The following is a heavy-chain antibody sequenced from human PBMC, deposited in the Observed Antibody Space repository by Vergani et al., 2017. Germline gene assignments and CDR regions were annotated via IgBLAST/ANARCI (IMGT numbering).Heavy chain of an antibody. D-gene: IGHD3-16*01. CDR2: IKQDGSEK. Sequence: EVQLVESGGGLVQPGGSLRLSCAASGFTFSSYWMSWVRQAPGKGLEWVANIKQDGSEKYYVDSVKGRFTISRDNAKNSLYLQMNSLRAEDTAVYYCAVTYYDYVWGSSPPDYWGQGTLVTVSS. V-gene: IGHV3-7*01. CDR3: AVTYYDYVWGSSPPDY. CDR1: GFTFSSYW. J-gene: IGHJ4*02.